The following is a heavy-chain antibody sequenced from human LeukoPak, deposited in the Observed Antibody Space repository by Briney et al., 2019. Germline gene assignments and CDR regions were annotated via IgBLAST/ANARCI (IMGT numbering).Heavy chain of an antibody. CDR1: GASIRSYY. V-gene: IGHV4-59*01. CDR2: FYYSGST. Sequence: SETLSLTCTVSGASIRSYYWSWIRQPPGKGLEWIGYFYYSGSTNYNPSLKSRVTISGDTSKNQFSLKLSSVTAADTAVYYCARNWAYGDEPYNWFDPWGQGTLVTVSS. CDR3: ARNWAYGDEPYNWFDP. D-gene: IGHD4-17*01. J-gene: IGHJ5*02.